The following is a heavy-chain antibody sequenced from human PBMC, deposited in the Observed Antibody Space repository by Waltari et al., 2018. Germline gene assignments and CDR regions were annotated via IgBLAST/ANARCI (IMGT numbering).Heavy chain of an antibody. D-gene: IGHD6-13*01. CDR1: GLTFRSSE. V-gene: IGHV3-48*03. CDR3: ARGYSSSWYSPPIDY. J-gene: IGHJ4*02. CDR2: ISRSGSTI. Sequence: EVQLVESGGGLVQPGGSLRLSCAASGLTFRSSEMNWVRRATGKVLGWVSCISRSGSTIYYAHSWKVRFTIYRDNAKNSLYLQMNSLRAEETAVYYCARGYSSSWYSPPIDYWGQGTLVTVSS.